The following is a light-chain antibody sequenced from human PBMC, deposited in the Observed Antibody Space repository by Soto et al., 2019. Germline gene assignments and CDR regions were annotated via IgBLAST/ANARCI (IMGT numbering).Light chain of an antibody. Sequence: EIVLTQSPGTLSLSPGERATLSCRASQSVSSSYLAWYQQKPGQAPRLLIYGASSRATAIPDRFIASGSGTDFTLTTSRLEAHGFEVNDCQHYGSPPLTFGGGTKVETK. CDR3: QHYGSPPLT. J-gene: IGKJ4*01. V-gene: IGKV3-20*01. CDR2: GAS. CDR1: QSVSSSY.